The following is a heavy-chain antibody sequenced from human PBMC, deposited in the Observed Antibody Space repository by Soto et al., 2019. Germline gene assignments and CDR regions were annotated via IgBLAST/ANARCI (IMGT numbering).Heavy chain of an antibody. Sequence: GGSLRLSCTASGFTFSSYNMHWVRRAPGKGLENLSYISNSGTTYYADSVKGRFTISRENAKTSVYLQMNSLRDEDTAVYYCATGLIAGRNYWGPGTLVTVSS. J-gene: IGHJ4*02. CDR2: ISNSGTT. V-gene: IGHV3-48*02. D-gene: IGHD6-6*01. CDR3: ATGLIAGRNY. CDR1: GFTFSSYN.